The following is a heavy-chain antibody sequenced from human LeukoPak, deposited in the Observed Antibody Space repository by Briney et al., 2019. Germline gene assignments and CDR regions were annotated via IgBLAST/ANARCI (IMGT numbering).Heavy chain of an antibody. V-gene: IGHV4-34*01. Sequence: SETLSLTCAVYGGSFSGYYWSWIRQPPGKGLEWIGEINHSGSTNYNPSLKSRVAISVDTSKNQFSLKLSSVTAADTAVYYCARRALRAITILGVVTAWFDPWGQGTLVTVSS. D-gene: IGHD3-3*01. CDR3: ARRALRAITILGVVTAWFDP. J-gene: IGHJ5*02. CDR2: INHSGST. CDR1: GGSFSGYY.